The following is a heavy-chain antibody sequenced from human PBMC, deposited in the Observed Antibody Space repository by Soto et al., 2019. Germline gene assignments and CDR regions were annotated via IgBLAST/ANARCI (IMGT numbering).Heavy chain of an antibody. J-gene: IGHJ4*02. V-gene: IGHV1-2*02. CDR3: VRGHLDLTGVWGSYRNPPYYFDT. CDR1: GYTFSDHY. D-gene: IGHD3-16*02. CDR2: SNPNSGGT. Sequence: QVQLVQSGAEVKKPGASVEVSCKTSGYTFSDHYTHWVRQAPGQGLEWMGWSNPNSGGTGYGEKFQGRVTMTRDTSISTAYMELNRLNSDDTAVYYCVRGHLDLTGVWGSYRNPPYYFDTWGQGTLVTVAS.